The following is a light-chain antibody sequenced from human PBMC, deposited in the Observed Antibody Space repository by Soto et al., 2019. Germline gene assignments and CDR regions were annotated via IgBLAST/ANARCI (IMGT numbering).Light chain of an antibody. J-gene: IGLJ2*01. CDR1: SNDVGAYIY. CDR3: SSYAGNYAFV. V-gene: IGLV2-11*01. CDR2: DVN. Sequence: QSVLTQPRSVSGSPGQSVTVSCTGTSNDVGAYIYVSWYQQHPGKAPRLMIYDVNKRPSGVPDRFAGSKSGNTASLTISALQAEDEADYFCSSYAGNYAFVFGGGTKVTVL.